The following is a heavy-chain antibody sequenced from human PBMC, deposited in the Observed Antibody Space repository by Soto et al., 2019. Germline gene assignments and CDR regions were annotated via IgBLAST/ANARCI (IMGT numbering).Heavy chain of an antibody. CDR2: INDGGSA. Sequence: QVQLQHWGAGLLKPSETLSLTCAVYGGSFSGYSWTWIRQSPGKGLEWIGQINDGGSANYNPSLKSRVTISVDTSNTEFFLELSSVTAADTAVYYCARGLFSETHYSGGWYFFDYWGQGTLVTVSS. J-gene: IGHJ4*02. CDR3: ARGLFSETHYSGGWYFFDY. CDR1: GGSFSGYS. D-gene: IGHD1-26*01. V-gene: IGHV4-34*01.